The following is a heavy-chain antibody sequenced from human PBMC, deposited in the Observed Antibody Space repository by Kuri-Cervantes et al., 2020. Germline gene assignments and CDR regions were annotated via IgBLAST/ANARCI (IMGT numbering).Heavy chain of an antibody. Sequence: SETLSLTCVVYGGSFSGYYWSWIRQPPGKGLDWIGKINHSGSTNYNPSLKSRVTISVDTSKNQFSLKLSSVTAADTAVYYCASLAGGVRAASADSGDFDYWGQGTLVTVSS. CDR3: ASLAGGVRAASADSGDFDY. D-gene: IGHD1-26*01. CDR1: GGSFSGYY. J-gene: IGHJ4*02. V-gene: IGHV4-34*01. CDR2: INHSGST.